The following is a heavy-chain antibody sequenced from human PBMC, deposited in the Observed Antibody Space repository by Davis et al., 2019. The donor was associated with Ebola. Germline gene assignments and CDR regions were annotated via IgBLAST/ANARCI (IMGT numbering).Heavy chain of an antibody. D-gene: IGHD6-13*01. CDR1: GGSVSSGSYY. V-gene: IGHV4-61*01. J-gene: IGHJ4*02. CDR3: ARGSSSVADY. Sequence: MPGGSLRLSCTVSGGSVSSGSYYWSWIRQPPGKGLEWIGYIYYSGSTNYNPSLKSRVTISVDTSKNQFSLKLSSVTAADTAVYYCARGSSSVADYWGQGTLVTVSS. CDR2: IYYSGST.